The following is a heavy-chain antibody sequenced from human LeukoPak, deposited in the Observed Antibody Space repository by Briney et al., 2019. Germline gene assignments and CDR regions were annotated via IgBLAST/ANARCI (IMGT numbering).Heavy chain of an antibody. J-gene: IGHJ6*03. D-gene: IGHD3-10*01. CDR1: GYTFSIYI. CDR3: ARGHGSYYYYMDV. V-gene: IGHV1-46*01. CDR2: INPSGGT. Sequence: GASGKVSCTASGYTFSIYIMHWVRQAAGQGLEWMGIINPSGGTSYAQKLQGRITMTTDTPTSTLYMELSSLRSEDTAVYYCARGHGSYYYYMDVWGMGTTVTVSS.